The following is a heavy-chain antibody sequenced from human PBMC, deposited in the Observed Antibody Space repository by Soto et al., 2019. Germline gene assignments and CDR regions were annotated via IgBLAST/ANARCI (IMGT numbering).Heavy chain of an antibody. CDR3: ARGIAAAGTGGWFDP. J-gene: IGHJ5*02. D-gene: IGHD6-13*01. CDR2: ISAYNGNT. CDR1: GYTFTSYG. Sequence: ASVKVSCKASGYTFTSYGLSWVRQAPGQGLEWMGWISAYNGNTNYAQKLQGRVTMTTDTSTSTAYMELRSLRSDDTAVYYCARGIAAAGTGGWFDPWGQGTLVTVSS. V-gene: IGHV1-18*04.